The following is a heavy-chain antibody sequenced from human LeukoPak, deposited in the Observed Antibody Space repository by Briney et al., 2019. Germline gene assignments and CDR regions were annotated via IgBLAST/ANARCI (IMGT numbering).Heavy chain of an antibody. J-gene: IGHJ4*02. Sequence: KASETLSLTCAVSGGSISSSNWWSWVHQPPGKGLEWIGEIYHSGSTNYNPSLKSRVTISVDKSKNQFSLKLSSVTAADTAVYYCASYVVGATSYYFDYWGQGTLVTVSS. D-gene: IGHD1-26*01. CDR2: IYHSGST. CDR1: GGSISSSNW. CDR3: ASYVVGATSYYFDY. V-gene: IGHV4-4*02.